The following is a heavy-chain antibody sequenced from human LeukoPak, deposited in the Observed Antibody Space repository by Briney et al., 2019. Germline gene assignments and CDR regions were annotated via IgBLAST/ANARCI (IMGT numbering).Heavy chain of an antibody. V-gene: IGHV4-59*12. CDR1: GGSISGWY. CDR2: IYYSGST. D-gene: IGHD6-13*01. Sequence: SETLSLTCTVSGGSISGWYWSWIRQPPGKGLEWIGSIYYSGSTYYNPSLKSRVTISVDTSKNQFSLKLSSVTAADTAVYYCARAYSSSWYGGYFDYWGQGTLVTVSS. J-gene: IGHJ4*02. CDR3: ARAYSSSWYGGYFDY.